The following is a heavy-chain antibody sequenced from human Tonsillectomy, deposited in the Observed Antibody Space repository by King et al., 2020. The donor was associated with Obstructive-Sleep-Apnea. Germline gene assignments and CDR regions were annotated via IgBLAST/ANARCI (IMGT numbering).Heavy chain of an antibody. CDR3: ARGLRVGDY. Sequence: VQLVESGGGLVKPGGSLRLSCAASGFTFSDYYMSWIRQGPGKGLEWVSSISGSGGNIYYADSVKGRFTSSRENAKNTLYLQMNSLRDEDTAVYYCARGLRVGDYWGQGTLVIVSS. V-gene: IGHV3-11*01. CDR1: GFTFSDYY. CDR2: ISGSGGNI. D-gene: IGHD1-26*01. J-gene: IGHJ4*02.